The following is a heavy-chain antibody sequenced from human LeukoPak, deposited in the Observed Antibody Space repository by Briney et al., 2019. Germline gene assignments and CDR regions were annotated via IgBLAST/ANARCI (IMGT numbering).Heavy chain of an antibody. J-gene: IGHJ4*02. CDR2: ISSSSTYI. D-gene: IGHD6-13*01. V-gene: IGHV3-21*01. Sequence: GGSLRLSCAASGFTFSSYSMNWVRQAPGKGLEWVSSISSSSTYIYYADSLKGRFTISRDSAKNSLFLQMNSLRAEDTAIYYCARVWSPPYTSSWPYYFDYWGQGALVTVSS. CDR1: GFTFSSYS. CDR3: ARVWSPPYTSSWPYYFDY.